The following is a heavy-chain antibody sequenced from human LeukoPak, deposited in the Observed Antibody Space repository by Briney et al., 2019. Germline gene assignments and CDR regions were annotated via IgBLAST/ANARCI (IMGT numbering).Heavy chain of an antibody. J-gene: IGHJ4*02. Sequence: SQTLSLTCTVSGGSISSGGYYWSWIRQHPGKGLEWIGYIYYSGSTYYNPSLKSRVTISVDTSKNQFSLKLSSVTAADTAAYYCARASGIYFDWLLSRWYFDYWGQGTLVTVSS. CDR1: GGSISSGGYY. D-gene: IGHD3-9*01. CDR3: ARASGIYFDWLLSRWYFDY. CDR2: IYYSGST. V-gene: IGHV4-31*03.